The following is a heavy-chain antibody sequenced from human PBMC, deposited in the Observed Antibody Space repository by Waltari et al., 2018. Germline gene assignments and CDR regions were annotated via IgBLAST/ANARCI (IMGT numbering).Heavy chain of an antibody. D-gene: IGHD3-16*02. CDR2: ISGSGGST. CDR1: GFTFSSYA. Sequence: EVQLLESGGGLVQPGGSLRLSCAASGFTFSSYAMSWVRQAPGQGLAWVSAISGSGGSTYYADSVKGRFTISRDNSKNTLYLQMNSLRAEDTAVYYCAKDLSPVAPRRPIYYYYGMDVWGQGTTVTVSS. V-gene: IGHV3-23*01. J-gene: IGHJ6*02. CDR3: AKDLSPVAPRRPIYYYYGMDV.